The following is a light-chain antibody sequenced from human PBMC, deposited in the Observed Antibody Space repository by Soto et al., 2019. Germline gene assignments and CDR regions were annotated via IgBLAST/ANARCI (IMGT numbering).Light chain of an antibody. CDR1: SSNIGAPYD. CDR3: QSYDSRLSGWV. J-gene: IGLJ2*01. Sequence: QSALTQPPSVSGAPGQRVTISCTGSSSNIGAPYDVHWYQQLPGKAPKVLIYGDSNRPSGVPDRISGSKSGTSASLAISGLQAEDEGDYYCQSYDSRLSGWVFGGGTKLTVL. CDR2: GDS. V-gene: IGLV1-40*01.